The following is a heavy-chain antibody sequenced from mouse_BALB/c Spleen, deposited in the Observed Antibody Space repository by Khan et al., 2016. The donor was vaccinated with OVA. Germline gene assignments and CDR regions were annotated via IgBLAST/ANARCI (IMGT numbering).Heavy chain of an antibody. CDR3: ARAYYRYDGYYAMDY. J-gene: IGHJ4*01. CDR1: GFSLSRYN. CDR2: IWGGGGT. Sequence: QVQLQQSGPGLVAPSQSLSITCTVSGFSLSRYNVHWVRQTPGKGLEWLGMIWGGGGTDYNSALKSRLNISKDNSKSQVFLKMNSLQTDDTAMYYCARAYYRYDGYYAMDYWGQGTSVTVSS. D-gene: IGHD2-14*01. V-gene: IGHV2-6-4*01.